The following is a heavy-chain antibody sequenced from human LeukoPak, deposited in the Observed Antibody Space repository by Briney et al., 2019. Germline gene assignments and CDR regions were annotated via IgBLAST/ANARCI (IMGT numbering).Heavy chain of an antibody. CDR1: GGTLSSYA. CDR3: ARDGYKCDFWSGSHYYYFDV. V-gene: IGHV1-69*01. CDR2: IIPNFYTA. J-gene: IGHJ6*03. Sequence: SVKVSCKASGGTLSSYAICWVRQAPGQGLEWMGEIIPNFYTANDAQKFQGRVTITADESTSTAYMELSSLRSEDTAVYYCARDGYKCDFWSGSHYYYFDVGGKGTTVTVSS. D-gene: IGHD3-3*01.